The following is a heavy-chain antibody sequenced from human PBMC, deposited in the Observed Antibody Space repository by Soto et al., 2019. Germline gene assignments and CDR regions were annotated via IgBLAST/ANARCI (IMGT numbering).Heavy chain of an antibody. CDR1: GYTFTSYG. CDR3: ASSSYGDYWFDP. D-gene: IGHD4-17*01. CDR2: ISAYNGNT. J-gene: IGHJ5*02. Sequence: GASVKVSCKASGYTFTSYGISWVRQAPGQGLEWMGWISAYNGNTNYAQKLQGRVTMTTDTSTSTAYMELRSLRSDDAAVYYCASSSYGDYWFDPWGQGTQVTASS. V-gene: IGHV1-18*01.